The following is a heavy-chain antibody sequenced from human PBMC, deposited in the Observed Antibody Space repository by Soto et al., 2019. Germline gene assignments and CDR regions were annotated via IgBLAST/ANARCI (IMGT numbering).Heavy chain of an antibody. CDR1: GGSLSDYF. D-gene: IGHD2-21*01. Sequence: QVHLQRWGAGLLKPSETLSLTCVVSGGSLSDYFWSWIRQPPGMALEWIGEINHLGSINYNPSLKSRVTMSVDTSKNQFSLTLNSVTAADTATYYCARGGISHWAYFYYMDVWDRGTTVTVSS. J-gene: IGHJ6*03. V-gene: IGHV4-34*01. CDR3: ARGGISHWAYFYYMDV. CDR2: INHLGSI.